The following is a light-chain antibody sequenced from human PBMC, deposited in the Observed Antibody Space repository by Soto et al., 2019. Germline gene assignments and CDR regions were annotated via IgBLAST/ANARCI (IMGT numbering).Light chain of an antibody. CDR1: SSDIGDYNY. J-gene: IGLJ1*01. Sequence: QSVLTQPASVSGSPGQSITISCTGTSSDIGDYNYVSWYQQHPGKVPKLIIFEVSTRPSGVSNRFSGSKSGNTASLTISGLQAEDEADYYCSSYRSGGTFVFGSGTKVTVL. CDR3: SSYRSGGTFV. V-gene: IGLV2-14*01. CDR2: EVS.